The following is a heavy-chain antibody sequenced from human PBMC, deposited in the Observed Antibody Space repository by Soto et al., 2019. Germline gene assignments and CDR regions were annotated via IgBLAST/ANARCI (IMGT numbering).Heavy chain of an antibody. J-gene: IGHJ4*02. CDR1: GGSISSSGYY. CDR3: ARHNYGSGSTYFDY. Sequence: SETLSLTCTVSGGSISSSGYYWTWIRKHPGKGLEWIGYIYYSGSTYYNPSLKSRVTMSVDTSKNQFSLKLNSMTAADTAVYYCARHNYGSGSTYFDYWGQGTLVTVSS. D-gene: IGHD3-10*01. CDR2: IYYSGST. V-gene: IGHV4-31*03.